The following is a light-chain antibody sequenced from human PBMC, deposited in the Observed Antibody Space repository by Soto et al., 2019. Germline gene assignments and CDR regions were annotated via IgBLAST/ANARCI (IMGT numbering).Light chain of an antibody. Sequence: EIVMTQSPATLSVSPWERATLSCRASQSVTSNLAWYQQKPGRAPRLLIYGASTRATGIPARFSGSGSGTEFTLTISSLQSEDFAVYYCQQYNNWITFGQGTRLEIK. J-gene: IGKJ5*01. CDR2: GAS. CDR3: QQYNNWIT. V-gene: IGKV3-15*01. CDR1: QSVTSN.